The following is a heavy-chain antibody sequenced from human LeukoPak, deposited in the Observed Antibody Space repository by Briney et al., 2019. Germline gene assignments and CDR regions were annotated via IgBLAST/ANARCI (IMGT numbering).Heavy chain of an antibody. D-gene: IGHD2-2*01. J-gene: IGHJ5*02. V-gene: IGHV4-59*01. CDR3: AREKIVPAAIHWFDP. CDR2: IYYSGST. CDR1: GGSLSSYY. Sequence: SETLSLTCTVSGGSLSSYYWSWIRQPPGKGLEWIGYIYYSGSTNYNPSLKSRVTISVDTSKNQFSLKLSSVTAADTAVYYCAREKIVPAAIHWFDPWGQGTLVTVSS.